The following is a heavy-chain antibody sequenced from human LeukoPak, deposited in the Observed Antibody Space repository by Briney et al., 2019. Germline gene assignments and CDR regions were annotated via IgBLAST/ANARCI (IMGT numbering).Heavy chain of an antibody. V-gene: IGHV3-23*01. CDR1: GFTFSSYG. J-gene: IGHJ4*02. CDR2: ISGSGGST. D-gene: IGHD6-19*01. Sequence: PGGSLRLSCAASGFTFSSYGMSWVRQAPGKGLEWVSAISGSGGSTYYADSVKGRFTISRDNSKNTLYLQMNSLRAEDAAVYYCARDQSSGSFDYWGQGTLVTVSS. CDR3: ARDQSSGSFDY.